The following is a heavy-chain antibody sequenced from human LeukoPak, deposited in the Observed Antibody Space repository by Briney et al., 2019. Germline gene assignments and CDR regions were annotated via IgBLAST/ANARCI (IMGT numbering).Heavy chain of an antibody. Sequence: SETLSLTCTVSGDSISNYYWSWVRQPAGKGLEWIGRIYASGSSNYNPSLKSRITMLVDTSKNPFSLKLSSVTAADTAVYYCARCLNTYYYDNSGYSPEHYYMDVWGKGTTVIVSS. CDR3: ARCLNTYYYDNSGYSPEHYYMDV. V-gene: IGHV4-4*07. J-gene: IGHJ6*03. CDR2: IYASGSS. CDR1: GDSISNYY. D-gene: IGHD3-22*01.